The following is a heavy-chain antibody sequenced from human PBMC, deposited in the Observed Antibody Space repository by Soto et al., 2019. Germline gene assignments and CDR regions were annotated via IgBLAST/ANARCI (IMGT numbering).Heavy chain of an antibody. CDR2: IIPIFGTA. Sequence: GASVKVSCTASGGTFSSYAISWVRQAPGQGLEWMGGIIPIFGTANYAQKFQGRVTITADESTSTAYMELSSLRSEDTAVYYCASVLRFLEWLSVPYYYYGMDVWGQGTTVTVSS. D-gene: IGHD3-3*01. J-gene: IGHJ6*02. CDR3: ASVLRFLEWLSVPYYYYGMDV. V-gene: IGHV1-69*13. CDR1: GGTFSSYA.